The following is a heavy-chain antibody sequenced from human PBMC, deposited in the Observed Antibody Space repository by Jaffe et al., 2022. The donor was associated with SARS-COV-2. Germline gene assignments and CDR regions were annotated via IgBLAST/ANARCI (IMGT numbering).Heavy chain of an antibody. CDR3: TRDPRYCSSTSCYGY. Sequence: EVQLVESGGGLVQPGRSLRLSCTASGFTFGDYAMSWFRQAPGKGLEWVGFIRSKAYGGTTEYAASVKGRFTISRDDSKSIAYLQMNSLKTEDTAVYYCTRDPRYCSSTSCYGYWGQGTLVTVSS. CDR2: IRSKAYGGTT. J-gene: IGHJ4*02. D-gene: IGHD2-2*01. CDR1: GFTFGDYA. V-gene: IGHV3-49*03.